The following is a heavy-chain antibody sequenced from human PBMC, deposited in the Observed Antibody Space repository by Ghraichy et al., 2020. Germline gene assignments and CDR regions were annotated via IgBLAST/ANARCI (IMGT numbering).Heavy chain of an antibody. CDR3: ARDRTPEYYYDSSGYYSVWYFDL. CDR1: GFTFSSYW. J-gene: IGHJ2*01. D-gene: IGHD3-22*01. Sequence: GGSLRLSCAASGFTFSSYWMSWVRQAPGKGLEWVANIKQDGSEKYYVDSVKGRFTISRDNAKNSLYLQMNSLRAEDTAVYYCARDRTPEYYYDSSGYYSVWYFDLWGRGTLVTVSS. CDR2: IKQDGSEK. V-gene: IGHV3-7*01.